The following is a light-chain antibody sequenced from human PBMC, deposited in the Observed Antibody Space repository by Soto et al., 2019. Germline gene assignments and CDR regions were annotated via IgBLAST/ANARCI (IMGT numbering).Light chain of an antibody. CDR2: EVN. V-gene: IGLV2-23*02. Sequence: QSVLTQPASVSGSPGQSITISCTGTSSDVGNYNLVSWYQQRPGKAPKLMIYEVNKRPSGVSYRFSGSRSGNTASLTISGLQAEDEADYHCCSYVGSSNVVFGGGTKVTVL. J-gene: IGLJ2*01. CDR3: CSYVGSSNVV. CDR1: SSDVGNYNL.